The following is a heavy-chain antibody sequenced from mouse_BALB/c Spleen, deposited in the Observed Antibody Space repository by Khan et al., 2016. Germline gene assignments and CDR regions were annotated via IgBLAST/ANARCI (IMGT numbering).Heavy chain of an antibody. CDR3: ARNGNRYERTWFAY. Sequence: VQLKESGPGLMKPSQSLSLTCTVTGYSITSDYAWNWIRQFPGNKLEWMGYISYSGSTSYNPSLKSRISITRDTSKNQFFLQLNSVTTEDTATYYWARNGNRYERTWFAYWGQGTLVTVSA. CDR2: ISYSGST. V-gene: IGHV3-2*02. J-gene: IGHJ3*01. D-gene: IGHD2-14*01. CDR1: GYSITSDYA.